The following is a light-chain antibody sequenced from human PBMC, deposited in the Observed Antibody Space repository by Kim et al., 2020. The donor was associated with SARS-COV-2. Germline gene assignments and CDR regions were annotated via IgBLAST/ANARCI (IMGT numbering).Light chain of an antibody. CDR2: PET. V-gene: IGLV3-19*01. J-gene: IGLJ3*02. CDR3: NSRDNSGDRWV. CDR1: SIRSYF. Sequence: SSELTQDPAVSVALGQTVSITCQGDSIRSYFASWYQQKPGQAPILVLYPETNRPSWIPDRFSGSVSGNMSSLTITGAQAEDEADYYCNSRDNSGDRWVFGGGTQLTVL.